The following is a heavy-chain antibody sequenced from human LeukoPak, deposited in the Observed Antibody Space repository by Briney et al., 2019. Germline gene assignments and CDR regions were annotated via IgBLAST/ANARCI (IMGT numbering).Heavy chain of an antibody. CDR1: GFTLSHYW. Sequence: PGESLRLSCAASGFTLSHYWMTWVRQAPGKGLEWVANIKQDGSEQYYVDSVKGRFTISRDNAKNSLYLQMNSLRAEDTAVYYCARYAAMDVWGQGTTVTVS. J-gene: IGHJ6*02. CDR2: IKQDGSEQ. D-gene: IGHD2-15*01. V-gene: IGHV3-7*01. CDR3: ARYAAMDV.